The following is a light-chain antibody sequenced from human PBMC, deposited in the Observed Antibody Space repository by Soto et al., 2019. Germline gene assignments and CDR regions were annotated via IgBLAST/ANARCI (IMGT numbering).Light chain of an antibody. CDR3: QLYNDWPPFT. CDR2: GAS. V-gene: IGKV3-15*01. CDR1: QTVSSN. Sequence: EIVMTQSPATLSVSPGERATLSCRASQTVSSNLAWYQQKPGQAPRLLIHGASTRAAGIPARFSGSGSGTEFTLTISRLQSEDFAVYYCQLYNDWPPFTVGPGTRVDIK. J-gene: IGKJ3*01.